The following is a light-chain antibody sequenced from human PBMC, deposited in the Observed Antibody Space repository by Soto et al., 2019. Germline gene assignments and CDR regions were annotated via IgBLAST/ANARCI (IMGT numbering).Light chain of an antibody. CDR2: NNN. Sequence: QSVLTQPPSASGTPGQRVTISCSGTSSNIGSNTVNWYQQFPGRAPKLLIYSNNNNRPSGDPARFFGCKSGTSASLAISGLQSEDESVYYCAAWDDNLNGPVFGGGTKLTVL. CDR1: SSNIGSNT. J-gene: IGLJ3*02. V-gene: IGLV1-44*01. CDR3: AAWDDNLNGPV.